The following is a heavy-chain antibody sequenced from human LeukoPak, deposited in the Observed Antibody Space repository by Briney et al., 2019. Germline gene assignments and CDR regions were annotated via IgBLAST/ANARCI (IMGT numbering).Heavy chain of an antibody. CDR1: GFTFSSYE. J-gene: IGHJ4*02. CDR3: VRGEWVR. D-gene: IGHD3-10*01. Sequence: GGSLRLSCAASGFTFSSYEMNWVRQAPGKGLEWVSYISSSDSIMYYADSVKGRFTISGDNAKNSLYLQMNSLRAEDTAVYYCVRGEWVRWGQGTLVTVSS. V-gene: IGHV3-48*03. CDR2: ISSSDSIM.